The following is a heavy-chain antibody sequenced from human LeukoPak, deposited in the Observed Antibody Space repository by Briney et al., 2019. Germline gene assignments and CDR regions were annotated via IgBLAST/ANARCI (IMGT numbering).Heavy chain of an antibody. J-gene: IGHJ3*01. D-gene: IGHD4-17*01. CDR1: GFTFSSHW. V-gene: IGHV3-7*01. Sequence: GGSLRLSCIASGFTFSSHWMNRVRQAPGKGLEWVANIMQDGSEKYYVDSVKGRFIISRDNAKNSLYLQMNSLRAEDTAVYYCARESTKYGAYVSGFDFWGQGTMVTVSS. CDR2: IMQDGSEK. CDR3: ARESTKYGAYVSGFDF.